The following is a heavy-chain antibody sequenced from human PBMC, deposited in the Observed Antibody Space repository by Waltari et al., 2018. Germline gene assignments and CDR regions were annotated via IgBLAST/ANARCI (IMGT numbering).Heavy chain of an antibody. CDR3: AGGELLSDFDY. CDR2: INHNGST. V-gene: IGHV4-34*01. CDR1: GGSFSGYY. J-gene: IGHJ4*02. Sequence: QVQLQQWGAGLLKPSETLSLTCAVYGGSFSGYYWSWIRQPPGKGLEWIGEINHNGSTNYNPSLKSRVTISVDTSKNQFSLKLSSVTAADTAVYYCAGGELLSDFDYWGQGTLVTVSS. D-gene: IGHD3-10*01.